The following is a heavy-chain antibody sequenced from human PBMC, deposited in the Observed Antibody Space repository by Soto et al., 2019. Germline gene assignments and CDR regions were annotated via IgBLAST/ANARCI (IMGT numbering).Heavy chain of an antibody. CDR1: GFTFSTYA. J-gene: IGHJ6*02. CDR2: ISGGGGST. Sequence: EVQLVESGGGLVQPGRSLRLSCAASGFTFSTYAMNWVRQAPGKGLEWVSAISGGGGSTYYADSVKGRVTISRDNSKNTLYLQMNSLRAEDTAVYYCAKVSLGALTFTDYYYYGLDVWGQGTTVTVSS. V-gene: IGHV3-23*04. D-gene: IGHD1-26*01. CDR3: AKVSLGALTFTDYYYYGLDV.